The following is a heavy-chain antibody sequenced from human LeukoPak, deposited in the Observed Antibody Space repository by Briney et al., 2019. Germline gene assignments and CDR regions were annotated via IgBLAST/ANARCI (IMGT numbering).Heavy chain of an antibody. Sequence: GESLKISRKGSGYSFTSYWIGWVRQMPGKGLEWMGIIYPGDSDTGYSPSFQGQVTISADKSISTAYLQWSSLKASDTAMYYCARGYCSSTSCYGAHPSFDYWGQGTLVTVSS. CDR3: ARGYCSSTSCYGAHPSFDY. D-gene: IGHD2-2*01. CDR1: GYSFTSYW. J-gene: IGHJ4*02. CDR2: IYPGDSDT. V-gene: IGHV5-51*01.